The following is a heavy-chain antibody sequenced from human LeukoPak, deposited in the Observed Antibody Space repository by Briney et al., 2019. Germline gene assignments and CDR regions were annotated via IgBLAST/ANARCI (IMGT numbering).Heavy chain of an antibody. CDR1: GFTFSSYS. CDR2: ISSSSSYI. V-gene: IGHV3-21*01. CDR3: ARDHTVTTAGY. Sequence: GGSLRLSCAASGFTFSSYSMNWVRQAPGKGLEWVSSISSSSSYIYYADSVKGRFTVSRDNAKNSLYLQMNSLRAEDTAVYYCARDHTVTTAGYWGQGTLVTVSS. J-gene: IGHJ4*02. D-gene: IGHD4-17*01.